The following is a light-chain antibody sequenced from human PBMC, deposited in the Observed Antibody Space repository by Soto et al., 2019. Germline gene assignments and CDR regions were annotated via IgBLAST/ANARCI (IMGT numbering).Light chain of an antibody. Sequence: EIVLTQSPGTLSLSPVERATLSCRASHNMNINYLAWYQQKPGQGPRVLMYGASSRATGIPDRFSGSGSGTDFTLTITRLEPEDFATYYCQQYDTSPRTFGQGTKVEIK. CDR2: GAS. V-gene: IGKV3-20*01. J-gene: IGKJ1*01. CDR1: HNMNINY. CDR3: QQYDTSPRT.